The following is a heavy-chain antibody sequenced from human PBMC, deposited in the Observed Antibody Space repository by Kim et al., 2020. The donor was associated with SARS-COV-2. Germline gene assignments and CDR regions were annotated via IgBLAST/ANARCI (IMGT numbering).Heavy chain of an antibody. V-gene: IGHV4-61*02. CDR2: IYTSGST. CDR3: ARDVDIVVVPAAIGSYWYFDL. CDR1: GGSISSGSYY. D-gene: IGHD2-2*02. Sequence: SETLSLTCTVSGGSISSGSYYWSWIRQPAGKGLEWIGRIYTSGSTNDNPSLKSRVTISVDTSKNQFSLKLSSGTAADTAVYYCARDVDIVVVPAAIGSYWYFDLWGRGTLVTVSS. J-gene: IGHJ2*01.